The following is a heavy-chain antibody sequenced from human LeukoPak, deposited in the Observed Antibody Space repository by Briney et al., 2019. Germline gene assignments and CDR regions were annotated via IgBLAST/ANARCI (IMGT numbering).Heavy chain of an antibody. CDR1: GFTCSSYW. Sequence: GGSLRLSCAASGFTCSSYWRHWVRHAPGKGLVWVSRLNIDGSSTSYADSVKGRFTISRDNSKNTLYLQMNSLRAEDTAVYYCARQGGGYYSESDYWGQGTLVTVSS. CDR2: LNIDGSST. D-gene: IGHD3-22*01. J-gene: IGHJ4*02. V-gene: IGHV3-74*01. CDR3: ARQGGGYYSESDY.